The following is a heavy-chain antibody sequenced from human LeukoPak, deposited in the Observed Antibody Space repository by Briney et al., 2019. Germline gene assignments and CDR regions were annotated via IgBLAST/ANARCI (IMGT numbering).Heavy chain of an antibody. CDR3: AIGRGGQQLGDY. J-gene: IGHJ4*02. Sequence: GESLKISCKHSEYSFPNYCIGWVRQMPGKGLEWMGIIYPDDSDTRYSPSFQGQVTISADKSISAAYLQWSSLKASDTAMYYCAIGRGGQQLGDYWGQGTLVTVSS. D-gene: IGHD6-13*01. V-gene: IGHV5-51*01. CDR1: EYSFPNYC. CDR2: IYPDDSDT.